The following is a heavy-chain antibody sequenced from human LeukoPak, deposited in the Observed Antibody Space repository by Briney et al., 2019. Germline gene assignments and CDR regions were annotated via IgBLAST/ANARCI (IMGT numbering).Heavy chain of an antibody. CDR3: ARAHWTIAAAGTYNWFDP. J-gene: IGHJ5*02. CDR1: GGTFSSYA. V-gene: IGHV1-69*05. Sequence: SVKVSCKASGGTFSSYAISWVRQAPGQGLEWMGGIIPTFGTANCAQKFQGRVTITTDESTSTAYMELSSLRSEDTAVYYCARAHWTIAAAGTYNWFDPWGQGTLVTVSS. CDR2: IIPTFGTA. D-gene: IGHD6-13*01.